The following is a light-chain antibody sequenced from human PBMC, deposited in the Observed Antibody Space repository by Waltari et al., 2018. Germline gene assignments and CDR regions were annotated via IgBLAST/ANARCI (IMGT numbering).Light chain of an antibody. CDR1: SSDVGRYKF. Sequence: QPALTQPPPASGSLGHSVTIPCTGSSSDVGRYKFVSWYQQYPGKAPKLIFYEVFKRPPGVPDRFSGSKSGNTASLTVSGLQPEDEADYYCSSYAGGNTLVFGGGTRLTVL. CDR2: EVF. J-gene: IGLJ2*01. V-gene: IGLV2-8*01. CDR3: SSYAGGNTLV.